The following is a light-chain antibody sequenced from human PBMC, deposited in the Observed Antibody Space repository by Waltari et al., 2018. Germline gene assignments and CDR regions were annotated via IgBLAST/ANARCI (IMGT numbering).Light chain of an antibody. J-gene: IGKJ1*01. CDR2: AAY. Sequence: DIQMTQSPSSVSASVGDSVTITCRTSQGVSNWVAWYQQKPGKAPNLLIYAAYSLQSGVPSRFRGSGSGTVFTLTISSLQPEDFATYYCQQANSFPRTFGQGTKVEIK. CDR3: QQANSFPRT. V-gene: IGKV1-12*01. CDR1: QGVSNW.